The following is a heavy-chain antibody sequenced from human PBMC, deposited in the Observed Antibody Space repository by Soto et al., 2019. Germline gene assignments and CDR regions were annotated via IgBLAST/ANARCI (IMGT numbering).Heavy chain of an antibody. CDR1: GDSHSLYY. J-gene: IGHJ5*02. CDR3: ARGERKVNWRPYFDT. V-gene: IGHV4-59*01. Sequence: PSETLSLTCTVSGDSHSLYYWSWIRLSPGKGLEWIGYIYSTGSSNQNPSLRDRVAVSADASKNQFYLALSSMTAADTAVYYCARGERKVNWRPYFDTWGQGIQVTVSS. D-gene: IGHD1-26*01. CDR2: IYSTGSS.